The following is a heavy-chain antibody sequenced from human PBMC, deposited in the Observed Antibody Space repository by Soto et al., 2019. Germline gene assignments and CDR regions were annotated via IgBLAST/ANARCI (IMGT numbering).Heavy chain of an antibody. V-gene: IGHV4-39*07. CDR2: IYYSGST. CDR1: GCSISTSSYH. J-gene: IGHJ4*02. CDR3: ARVPDY. Sequence: PSEALSLTCTVSGCSISTSSYHWAWIRQPPGKGLEWIASIYYSGSTYYNPSLKSRATISVDTSKNQFSLKLSSVTAADTAVYYCARVPDYWDQG.